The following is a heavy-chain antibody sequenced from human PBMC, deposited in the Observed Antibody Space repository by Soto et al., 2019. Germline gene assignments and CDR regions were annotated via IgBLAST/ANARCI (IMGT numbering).Heavy chain of an antibody. CDR3: ARRGYGSAFDI. Sequence: QVQLQESGPGLVKPSQTLSLTCTVSGGSISSGGYYWSWIRQHPGKGREWIGYIYYSGSTYYNPSLKSRVTIAVDTSKNQFSLKLSSVTAADTAVYYCARRGYGSAFDIWGQGTMVTVSS. D-gene: IGHD5-12*01. V-gene: IGHV4-31*03. CDR2: IYYSGST. J-gene: IGHJ3*02. CDR1: GGSISSGGYY.